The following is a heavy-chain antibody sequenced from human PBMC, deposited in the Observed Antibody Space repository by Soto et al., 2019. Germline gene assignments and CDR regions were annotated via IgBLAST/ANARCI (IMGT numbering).Heavy chain of an antibody. D-gene: IGHD1-26*01. CDR2: MYHSGST. CDR3: ARSGDYSMDV. CDR1: GYSISSGYW. V-gene: IGHV4-4*02. J-gene: IGHJ6*04. Sequence: QVPLQESDTGLVKPSETLSLSCAVSGYSISSGYWWTWVRQPPGKGLEWIGEMYHSGSTNYNPSLKSRVTISVDKSKNQFSLRLSSVTAADTAVYYCARSGDYSMDVWRKGTTVTVSS.